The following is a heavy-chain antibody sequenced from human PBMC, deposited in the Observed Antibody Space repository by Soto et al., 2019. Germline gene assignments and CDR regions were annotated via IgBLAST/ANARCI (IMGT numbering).Heavy chain of an antibody. CDR3: ARSGYCSGGSCYSDS. V-gene: IGHV3-21*01. CDR1: GFSFSYYN. J-gene: IGHJ4*02. CDR2: ISYSSSYI. Sequence: GGSLRLSCAASGFSFSYYNMNWVRQAPGKGLEWVSYISYSSSYIYYTDSVKGRFTISRDNAKNSLYLQMNSLRAEDTAVYFCARSGYCSGGSCYSDSWGRGTLVTVSS. D-gene: IGHD2-15*01.